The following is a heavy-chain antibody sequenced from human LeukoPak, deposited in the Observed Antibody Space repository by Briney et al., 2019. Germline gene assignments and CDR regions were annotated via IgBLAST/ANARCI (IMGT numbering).Heavy chain of an antibody. Sequence: SETLSLTCTVSGGSISSYYWSWLRQPPGKGLEWIGYFYYSGSTNYNPSLKSRVTISLDTSKNQFSLKLSSVTAADTAVYYCARLHRGEEAFDVWGQGTMVTVSS. CDR2: FYYSGST. V-gene: IGHV4-59*01. CDR1: GGSISSYY. J-gene: IGHJ3*01. CDR3: ARLHRGEEAFDV.